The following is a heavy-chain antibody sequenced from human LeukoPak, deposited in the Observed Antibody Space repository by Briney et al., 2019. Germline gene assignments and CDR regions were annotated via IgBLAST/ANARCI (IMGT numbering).Heavy chain of an antibody. CDR3: VKLAGVISGNYYMDV. J-gene: IGHJ6*03. V-gene: IGHV3-23*01. Sequence: PGGSLRLSRAASGFSSSSIAMNWVREAPGRGLEWVLIISGNGVDITYADSVKGRFTVSRDNSKNKLSLQVNSVRAEDTAVYYCVKLAGVISGNYYMDVWGKGTTATVSS. D-gene: IGHD3-10*01. CDR1: GFSSSSIA. CDR2: ISGNGVDI.